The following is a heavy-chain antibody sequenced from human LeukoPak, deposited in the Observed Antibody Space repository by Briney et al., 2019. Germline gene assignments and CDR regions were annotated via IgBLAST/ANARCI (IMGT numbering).Heavy chain of an antibody. CDR3: AKDGDIWLGDLNWFDP. Sequence: TGGSLRLSCAASGFTFTSYALSWVRQAPGKGLEWVSTISGGGGNTYYADSVKGRFTISRDISKNMLYLQMNSLRAEDTAVYYCAKDGDIWLGDLNWFDPWGQGTLVTVSS. CDR2: ISGGGGNT. D-gene: IGHD3-10*01. V-gene: IGHV3-23*01. J-gene: IGHJ5*02. CDR1: GFTFTSYA.